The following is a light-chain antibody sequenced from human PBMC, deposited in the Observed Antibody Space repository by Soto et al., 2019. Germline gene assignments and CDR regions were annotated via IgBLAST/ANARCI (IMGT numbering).Light chain of an antibody. V-gene: IGKV2D-29*01. CDR1: QRLLHSDGRTY. CDR3: MQAIQLPPD. CDR2: EGS. Sequence: VMTQTPLSLSVSPGQPASISCKSSQRLLHSDGRTYMYWYLQKPGQPPQLLIYEGSKRFSGVPDKISGSGSGTDFTLKISRVGAEDVGVYYCMQAIQLPPDVGGGTKVEIK. J-gene: IGKJ4*01.